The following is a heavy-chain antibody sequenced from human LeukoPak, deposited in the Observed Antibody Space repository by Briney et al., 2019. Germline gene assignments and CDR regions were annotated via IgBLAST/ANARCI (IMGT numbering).Heavy chain of an antibody. Sequence: SETLSLTCTVSGGSISSSTYYWGWIRQPPGKGLEWIGSIYYSGSTYYNPSLKSRVTISVDTSKNQFSLKLSSVTAADTAVYFCARPTFSGYYSGPFDIWGQETIVTVSS. CDR2: IYYSGST. CDR1: GGSISSSTYY. CDR3: ARPTFSGYYSGPFDI. V-gene: IGHV4-39*01. D-gene: IGHD3-22*01. J-gene: IGHJ3*02.